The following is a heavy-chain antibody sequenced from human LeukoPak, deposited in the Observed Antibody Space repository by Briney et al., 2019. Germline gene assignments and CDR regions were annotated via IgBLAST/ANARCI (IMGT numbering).Heavy chain of an antibody. CDR3: ARGYSYCSGGSCYSLQYYGMDV. J-gene: IGHJ6*04. D-gene: IGHD2-15*01. V-gene: IGHV1-69*13. CDR2: IIPIFCTS. CDR1: VGTFSSYS. Sequence: SSVTVSCQASVGTFSSYSISWVRQAPGQWLEWLGVIIPIFCTSNYAHKFDARVTITADDSTSTAYMELSSLRSGDWAVYYCARGYSYCSGGSCYSLQYYGMDVWGKGTTVTVSS.